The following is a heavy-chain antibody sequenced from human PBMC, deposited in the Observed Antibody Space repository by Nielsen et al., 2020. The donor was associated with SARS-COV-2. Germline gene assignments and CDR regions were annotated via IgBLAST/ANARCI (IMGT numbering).Heavy chain of an antibody. D-gene: IGHD2/OR15-2a*01. CDR1: GGTFSNYG. J-gene: IGHJ4*02. CDR3: ARDWGYETTDYYYSY. CDR2: ITPIFATA. V-gene: IGHV1-69*13. Sequence: SVKVSCKASGGTFSNYGISWVRQAPGQGLEWMGGITPIFATANYAQKFQGRVTITADESTNTAYMEMRSLRSEDTAVYYCARDWGYETTDYYYSYWGQGTLVTVSS.